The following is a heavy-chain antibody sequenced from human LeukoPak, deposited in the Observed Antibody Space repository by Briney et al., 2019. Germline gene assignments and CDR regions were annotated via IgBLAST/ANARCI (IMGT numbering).Heavy chain of an antibody. Sequence: PGGSLRLSCAASGFTFSSYAMRWVRQTPGKGLEWVAVISHDVKTTYYADSAKGRFTISRDNSRNTVFLQMNRLRPEDTAVYYCVKEAYYGWGSSPTFYFDYWSQGTRVTVSS. V-gene: IGHV3-30*04. J-gene: IGHJ4*02. CDR3: VKEAYYGWGSSPTFYFDY. CDR2: ISHDVKTT. D-gene: IGHD3-10*01. CDR1: GFTFSSYA.